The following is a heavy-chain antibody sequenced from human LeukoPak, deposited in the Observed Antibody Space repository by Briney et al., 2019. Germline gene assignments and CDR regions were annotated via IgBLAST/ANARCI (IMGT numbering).Heavy chain of an antibody. Sequence: SETLSLTCTVSGGSISSYYWSWIRQPPGKGLEWIGYIYYSGSTNYNPSPKSRVTISVDTSKNQFSLKLSSVTAADTAVYYCARGDSSGYYSTNWFDPWGQGTLVTVSS. CDR1: GGSISSYY. V-gene: IGHV4-59*08. CDR2: IYYSGST. CDR3: ARGDSSGYYSTNWFDP. D-gene: IGHD3-22*01. J-gene: IGHJ5*02.